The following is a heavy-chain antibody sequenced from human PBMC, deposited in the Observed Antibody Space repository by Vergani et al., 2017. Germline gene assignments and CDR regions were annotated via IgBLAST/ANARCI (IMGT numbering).Heavy chain of an antibody. CDR1: GGSISSYY. CDR3: ARDYGYDFGAFDI. J-gene: IGHJ3*02. V-gene: IGHV4-59*12. D-gene: IGHD5-12*01. Sequence: QVQLQESGPGLVKPSETLSLTCTVSGGSISSYYWSWIRQPPGKGLEWIGYIYYSGSTNYNPSLKSRVTISVDTSKNQFSLKLSSVTAADTAVYYCARDYGYDFGAFDIWGQGTMVTVSS. CDR2: IYYSGST.